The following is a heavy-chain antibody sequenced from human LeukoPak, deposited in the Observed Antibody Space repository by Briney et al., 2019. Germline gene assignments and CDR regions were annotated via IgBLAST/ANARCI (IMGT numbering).Heavy chain of an antibody. CDR3: GRGHWGLGS. Sequence: GGSLRLSCAASGFTFSDHYMTWIRQAPGKGLEWVSYISQTGTDINYADSVKGRFTLSRDNARNSLYLQMNNLRVEDTAVYYCGRGHWGLGSWGQGTLVSVSS. V-gene: IGHV3-11*04. CDR2: ISQTGTDI. CDR1: GFTFSDHY. J-gene: IGHJ4*02. D-gene: IGHD7-27*01.